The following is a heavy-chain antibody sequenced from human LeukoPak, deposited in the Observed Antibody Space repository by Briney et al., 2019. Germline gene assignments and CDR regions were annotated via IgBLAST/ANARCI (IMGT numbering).Heavy chain of an antibody. CDR3: TTREIVVEPAQTSMVRGVLWRSDF. V-gene: IGHV1-24*01. J-gene: IGHJ4*01. D-gene: IGHD3-10*01. CDR2: FDPKEGER. Sequence: ASVKVSRKVSGDTLTELSMHWVRQAPGKGLEWMGGFDPKEGERVYAQNFQGRFTMTEDTSSDTAYMELNSLRSEDTAVYYCTTREIVVEPAQTSMVRGVLWRSDFWGHGTLVTVSS. CDR1: GDTLTELS.